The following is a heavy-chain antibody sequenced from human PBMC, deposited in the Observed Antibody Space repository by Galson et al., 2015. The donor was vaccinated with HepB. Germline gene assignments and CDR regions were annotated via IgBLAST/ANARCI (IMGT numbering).Heavy chain of an antibody. CDR1: GFTFSSYA. Sequence: SLRLSCAASGFTFSSYAMHWVRQAPGKGLEWVAVISYDGSNKYYADSVKGRFTISRDNSKNTLYLQMNSLRAEDTAVYYCARGNSRRQWIQLWLGGFDLWGRGTLVTVSS. CDR3: ARGNSRRQWIQLWLGGFDL. J-gene: IGHJ2*01. V-gene: IGHV3-30-3*01. D-gene: IGHD5-18*01. CDR2: ISYDGSNK.